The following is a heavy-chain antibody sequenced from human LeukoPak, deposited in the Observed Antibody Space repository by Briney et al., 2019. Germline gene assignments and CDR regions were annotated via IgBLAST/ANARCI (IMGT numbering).Heavy chain of an antibody. J-gene: IGHJ6*03. CDR2: ISSSGSTI. V-gene: IGHV3-11*04. Sequence: GGSLRLSCAASGFTFSDYYMSWIRQAPGKGLEWVSYISSSGSTIYYADSVKGRFTISRDNAKNSLYLQMNSLRAEDTAVYYCARLVGIPAAGTRNYYYYYMDVWGKGTTVTISS. CDR1: GFTFSDYY. D-gene: IGHD6-13*01. CDR3: ARLVGIPAAGTRNYYYYYMDV.